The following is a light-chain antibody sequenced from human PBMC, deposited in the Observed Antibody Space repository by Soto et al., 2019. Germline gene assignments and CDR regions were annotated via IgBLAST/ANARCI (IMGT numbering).Light chain of an antibody. V-gene: IGKV3-15*01. CDR3: LQTYNLPRT. J-gene: IGKJ1*01. CDR1: ETVATN. Sequence: TLSCRASETVATNLAWYQQKPGQAPRLLIYGASAMQSGVPVRFSGSASGTDFTLTIRNMQREDFATYYCLQTYNLPRTFGQGTKVDIK. CDR2: GAS.